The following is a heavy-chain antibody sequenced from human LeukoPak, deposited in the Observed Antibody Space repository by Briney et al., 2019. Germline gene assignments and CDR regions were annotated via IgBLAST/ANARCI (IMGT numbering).Heavy chain of an antibody. D-gene: IGHD6-19*01. CDR1: GGSFSGYY. CDR3: ARDWAGYSSGWYGNWFDP. Sequence: SETLSLTCAVYGGSFSGYYWSWIRQPPGKGLEWIGEINHSGSTNYNPSLKSRVTISVDTSKNQFSLKLRSVTAADTAVYYCARDWAGYSSGWYGNWFDPWGQGTLVTVSS. V-gene: IGHV4-34*01. J-gene: IGHJ5*02. CDR2: INHSGST.